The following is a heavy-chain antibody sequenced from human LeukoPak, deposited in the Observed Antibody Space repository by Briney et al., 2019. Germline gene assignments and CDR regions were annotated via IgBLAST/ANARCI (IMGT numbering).Heavy chain of an antibody. CDR1: GGSISSYY. V-gene: IGHV4-59*01. D-gene: IGHD3-3*01. J-gene: IGHJ4*02. CDR2: IYYSGST. Sequence: SETLSLTCTVSGGSISSYYWSWTRRPPGKGLEWIGYIYYSGSTNYNPSLKGRVTISVDTSKNQFSLKLSSVTAADTAVYYCARANYDFWSGYSWFDYWGQGTLVTVSS. CDR3: ARANYDFWSGYSWFDY.